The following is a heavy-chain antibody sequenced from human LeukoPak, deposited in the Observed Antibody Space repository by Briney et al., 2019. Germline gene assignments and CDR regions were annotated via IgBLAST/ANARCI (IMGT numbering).Heavy chain of an antibody. J-gene: IGHJ4*02. V-gene: IGHV4-31*03. CDR1: GGSISSGGYY. D-gene: IGHD3-22*01. Sequence: TLSLTCTVSGGSISSGGYYWSWIRQHPGKGLEWIGYIYYSGSTYYNPSLKSRVTISVDTSKNQFSLNLSSVTAADTAVYYCARYKPEYYYDSSGYYLDYWGQGTLVTVSS. CDR2: IYYSGST. CDR3: ARYKPEYYYDSSGYYLDY.